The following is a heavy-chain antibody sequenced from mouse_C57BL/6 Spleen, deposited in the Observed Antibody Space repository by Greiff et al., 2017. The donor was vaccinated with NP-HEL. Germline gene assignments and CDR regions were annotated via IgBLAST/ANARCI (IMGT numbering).Heavy chain of an antibody. V-gene: IGHV5-17*01. Sequence: EVKLMESGGGLVKPGGSLKLSCAASGFTFSDYGMHWVRQAPEKGLEWVAYISSGSSTIYYAATVKGRFTISRDNAKYTLFLQMTSLRSEATAMYYCARAGPYAMDYWGQGTSVTVSS. J-gene: IGHJ4*01. CDR1: GFTFSDYG. CDR2: ISSGSSTI. CDR3: ARAGPYAMDY.